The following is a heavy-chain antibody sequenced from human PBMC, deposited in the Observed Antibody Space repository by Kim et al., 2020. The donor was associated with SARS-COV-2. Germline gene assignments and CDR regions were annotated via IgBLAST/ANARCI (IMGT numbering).Heavy chain of an antibody. V-gene: IGHV3-21*06. CDR2: ISYGSTYI. Sequence: WGSLRLSCAASEFTFSSYCMNWVRQAPGKGLEWVSSISYGSTYIYYADSVKGRFTISRDDAKNLLYLQMNSLRDEDTAVYYCSRARGIGNYFFDSWGQGT. J-gene: IGHJ4*02. D-gene: IGHD1-7*01. CDR3: SRARGIGNYFFDS. CDR1: EFTFSSYC.